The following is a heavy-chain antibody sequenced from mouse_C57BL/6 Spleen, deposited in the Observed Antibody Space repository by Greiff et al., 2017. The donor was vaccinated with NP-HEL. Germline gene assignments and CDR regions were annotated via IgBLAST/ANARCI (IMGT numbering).Heavy chain of an antibody. CDR3: ARGGRRPLDY. V-gene: IGHV1-26*01. CDR2: INPNNGGT. J-gene: IGHJ2*01. D-gene: IGHD1-2*01. Sequence: EVQLQQSGPELVKPGASVKISCKASGYTFTDYYMNWVKQSHGKSLEWIGDINPNNGGTSYNQKFKGKAPLTVDKSSSTAYMELRSLTSEDSAVYYCARGGRRPLDYWGQGTTLTVSS. CDR1: GYTFTDYY.